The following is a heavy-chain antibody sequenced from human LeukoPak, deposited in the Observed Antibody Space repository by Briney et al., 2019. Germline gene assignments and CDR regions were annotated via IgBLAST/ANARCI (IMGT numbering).Heavy chain of an antibody. Sequence: PGGSLRLSCAASGFTFSSYAMSWVRQAPGKGLEWVSAISGSGGSTYYADSVKGRFTISRDNSKNTLYLQMNSLRAEDTAVYYCARDQRGSYFSFPGDYWGQGTLVTVSS. D-gene: IGHD3-10*01. CDR2: ISGSGGST. CDR3: ARDQRGSYFSFPGDY. V-gene: IGHV3-23*01. CDR1: GFTFSSYA. J-gene: IGHJ4*02.